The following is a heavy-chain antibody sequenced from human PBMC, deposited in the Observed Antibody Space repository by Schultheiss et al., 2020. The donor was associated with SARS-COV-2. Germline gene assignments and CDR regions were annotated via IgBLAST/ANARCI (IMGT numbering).Heavy chain of an antibody. CDR1: GGSISSYY. V-gene: IGHV4-59*08. Sequence: SETLSLTCTVSGGSISSYYWSWIRQPAGKGLEWIGYIYYSGSTNYNPSLKSRVTISVDTSKNQFSLKLSSVTAADTAVYYCARHGDYGGKGGWFDPWGQGILVTVSS. D-gene: IGHD4-23*01. J-gene: IGHJ5*02. CDR2: IYYSGST. CDR3: ARHGDYGGKGGWFDP.